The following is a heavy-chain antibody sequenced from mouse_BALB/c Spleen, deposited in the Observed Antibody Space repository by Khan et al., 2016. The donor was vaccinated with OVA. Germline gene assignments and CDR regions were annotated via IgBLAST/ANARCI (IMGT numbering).Heavy chain of an antibody. CDR2: ISYSGNT. J-gene: IGHJ2*01. CDR3: ARVYGGDFNY. Sequence: EVQLVESGPGLVKPSQSLSLICTVTGYSITSDYAWNWIRQFPGNKLEWMGFISYSGNTKYNPSLQSRISITRDTSKNQFFLQLNSVTTEDTATYYCARVYGGDFNYWGQGTTLTVSS. V-gene: IGHV3-2*02. CDR1: GYSITSDYA. D-gene: IGHD1-1*01.